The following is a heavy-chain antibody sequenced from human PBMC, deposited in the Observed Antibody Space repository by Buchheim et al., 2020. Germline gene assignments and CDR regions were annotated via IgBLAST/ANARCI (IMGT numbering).Heavy chain of an antibody. CDR1: GFTFSSYA. CDR2: ISGSGGST. D-gene: IGHD3-3*01. V-gene: IGHV3-23*01. Sequence: EVQLLESGGGLVQPGGSLRLSCAASGFTFSSYAMSWVRQAPGKGLEWVSAISGSGGSTYYADSVKGRFTISRDNSKNKLYLQMNSLRAEDTAVYYCAKVSGYYDFWSGQTHFDYWGQGTL. J-gene: IGHJ4*02. CDR3: AKVSGYYDFWSGQTHFDY.